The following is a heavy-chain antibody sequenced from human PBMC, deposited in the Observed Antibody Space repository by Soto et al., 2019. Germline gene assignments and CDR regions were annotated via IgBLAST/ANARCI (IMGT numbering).Heavy chain of an antibody. D-gene: IGHD6-19*01. J-gene: IGHJ6*02. Sequence: SVKVSCKASGGTFSSYAISWVRQAPGQGLEWMGGIIPIFGTANYAQKFQGRVTITADKSTSTAYMELSSLRSEDTAVYYCARDLWSRIAVAGYYYGMDVWGQGTTVTVSS. CDR1: GGTFSSYA. CDR3: ARDLWSRIAVAGYYYGMDV. V-gene: IGHV1-69*06. CDR2: IIPIFGTA.